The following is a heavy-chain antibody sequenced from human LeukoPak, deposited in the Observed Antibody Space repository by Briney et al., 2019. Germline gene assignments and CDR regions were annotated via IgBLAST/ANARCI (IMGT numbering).Heavy chain of an antibody. Sequence: GGSLRLPCAASGFTFSTYAMNWVRQAPGKGLEWVSSISGSDDNTYYADSVKGRFTISRDSSKNTLYLQMNSLRAEDTAVYYCAKGTGTTFRFRTYSYFYHMDVWGKGTTVTVSS. V-gene: IGHV3-23*01. D-gene: IGHD1-7*01. J-gene: IGHJ6*03. CDR1: GFTFSTYA. CDR2: ISGSDDNT. CDR3: AKGTGTTFRFRTYSYFYHMDV.